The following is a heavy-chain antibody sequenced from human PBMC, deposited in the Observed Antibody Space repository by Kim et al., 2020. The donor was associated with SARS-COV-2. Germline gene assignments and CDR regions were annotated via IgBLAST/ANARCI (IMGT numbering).Heavy chain of an antibody. V-gene: IGHV5-51*01. D-gene: IGHD3-22*01. Sequence: GESLKISCKGSGYSFTSYWIAWVRQMPGKGLEWMGIIYPGDSRTRYSPSFQGQVTISADKSISTAYLQWASLKASDTAMYYCARTEYYSDSSGFYYDAFDFWGQGTMVTVSS. CDR1: GYSFTSYW. CDR3: ARTEYYSDSSGFYYDAFDF. J-gene: IGHJ3*01. CDR2: IYPGDSRT.